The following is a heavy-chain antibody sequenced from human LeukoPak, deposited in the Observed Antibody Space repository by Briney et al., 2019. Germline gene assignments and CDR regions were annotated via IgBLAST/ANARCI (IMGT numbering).Heavy chain of an antibody. D-gene: IGHD3-16*01. CDR3: AKLGSPKNDAFGI. V-gene: IGHV3-9*01. J-gene: IGHJ3*02. CDR1: GFTFDDYA. CDR2: ISWNSGSI. Sequence: GRSLRLSCAASGFTFDDYAMHWVRQAPGKGLEWVSGISWNSGSIGYADSVKGRFTISRDNAKNSLYLQMNSLRAEDTALYYCAKLGSPKNDAFGIWGQGTMVTVSS.